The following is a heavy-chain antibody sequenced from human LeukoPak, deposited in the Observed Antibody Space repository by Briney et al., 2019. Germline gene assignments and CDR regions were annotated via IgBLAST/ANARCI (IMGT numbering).Heavy chain of an antibody. V-gene: IGHV6-1*01. Sequence: SQTLSLTCTISGDSVSSNKAAWNWIRQSPSRGLEWLGRTYYDSQWYRDYAVSVKSRMTINPDTSKNRFSLHLNSVTPEDTAVYYCARNYYGSGSYYTLDSWGPGTLVTVSS. CDR2: TYYDSQWYR. J-gene: IGHJ4*02. CDR3: ARNYYGSGSYYTLDS. CDR1: GDSVSSNKAA. D-gene: IGHD3-10*01.